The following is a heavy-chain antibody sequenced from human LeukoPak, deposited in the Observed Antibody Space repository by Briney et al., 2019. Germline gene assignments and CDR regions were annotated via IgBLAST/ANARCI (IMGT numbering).Heavy chain of an antibody. V-gene: IGHV3-21*01. CDR1: GFTFSSYS. CDR3: ARESPRIVFGVAHDAFDI. J-gene: IGHJ3*02. Sequence: PWGSLRLSCAASGFTFSSYSMNWVRQAPGKGLEWVSSISSSSSYIYYADSVKGRFTISRDNAKNSLYLQMNSLRAEDTAVYYCARESPRIVFGVAHDAFDIWGQGTMVTVSS. CDR2: ISSSSSYI. D-gene: IGHD3-3*01.